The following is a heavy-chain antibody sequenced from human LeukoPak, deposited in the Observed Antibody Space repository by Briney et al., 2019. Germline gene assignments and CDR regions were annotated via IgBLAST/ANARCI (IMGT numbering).Heavy chain of an antibody. CDR1: GDSISTYY. CDR2: IYYRVTS. J-gene: IGHJ6*03. D-gene: IGHD4-23*01. V-gene: IGHV4-59*01. CDR3: ARARALRWYPLYMDV. Sequence: SETLSLTCTVSGDSISTYYWSWIRQPPGKGLEWIGYIYYRVTSDYNPSLKSRVTMSVDMSTRQISLKLSSVTAADTAVYYCARARALRWYPLYMDVWGKGATVTISS.